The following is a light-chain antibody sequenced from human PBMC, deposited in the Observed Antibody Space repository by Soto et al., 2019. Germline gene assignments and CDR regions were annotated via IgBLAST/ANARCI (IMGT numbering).Light chain of an antibody. CDR1: QSVSSN. CDR3: QQYNNWPPWFT. V-gene: IGKV3-15*01. Sequence: EIVMTQSLATLSVSPGERATLSCRASQSVSSNLAWYQQKPGQAPRLLIYGASTRATGIPARFSGSGSGTEFTLTISSLQSEDFAVYYCQQYNNWPPWFTFGPGTKVDIK. CDR2: GAS. J-gene: IGKJ3*01.